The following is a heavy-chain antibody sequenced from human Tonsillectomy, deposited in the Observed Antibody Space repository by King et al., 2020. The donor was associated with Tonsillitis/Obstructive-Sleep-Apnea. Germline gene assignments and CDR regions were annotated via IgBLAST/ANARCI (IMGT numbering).Heavy chain of an antibody. CDR3: ARFAVTTIGYYYYYMDV. J-gene: IGHJ6*03. V-gene: IGHV1-69*01. CDR2: IIPRFDTT. Sequence: QLVQSGAEVKKPGSSVRVSCKASGGTFSSYAISWVRQAPGQGLEWLGGIIPRFDTTNYAQKFQGRVTINADEFTSTAYMELSSLRSEDTAVYYCARFAVTTIGYYYYYMDVWGKGTTVTVSS. CDR1: GGTFSSYA. D-gene: IGHD4-11*01.